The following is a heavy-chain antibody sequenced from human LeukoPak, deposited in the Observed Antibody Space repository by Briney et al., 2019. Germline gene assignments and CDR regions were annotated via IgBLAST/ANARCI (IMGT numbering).Heavy chain of an antibody. CDR1: GFTFSNFG. CDR3: AREIVGPHDAFDI. J-gene: IGHJ3*02. V-gene: IGHV3-30*03. Sequence: GRSLRLSCAASGFTFSNFGMHWVRQAPGKGLEWVAVISYDGSNKYYADSVKGRFTISRDNSKNTLYLQMNSLRAEDTAVYYCAREIVGPHDAFDIWGQGTMVTVSS. CDR2: ISYDGSNK. D-gene: IGHD1-26*01.